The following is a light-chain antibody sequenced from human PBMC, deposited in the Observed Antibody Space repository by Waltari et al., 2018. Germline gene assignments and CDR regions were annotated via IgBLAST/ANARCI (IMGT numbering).Light chain of an antibody. CDR3: AAWDDILTAWV. CDR2: RDD. V-gene: IGLV1-47*01. Sequence: QSGLTQSPSASGTPGQSVTISCSGGTSNIGSYNVYWDQQLPGTAPKLLIYRDDRRPSGGPARFSGSKAVTSASLTISGLRSEDAADYYCAAWDDILTAWVFGGGTKLTVL. J-gene: IGLJ3*02. CDR1: TSNIGSYN.